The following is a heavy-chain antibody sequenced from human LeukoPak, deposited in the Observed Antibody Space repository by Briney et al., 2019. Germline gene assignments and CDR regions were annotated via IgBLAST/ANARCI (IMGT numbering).Heavy chain of an antibody. CDR1: RFTFSSYA. D-gene: IGHD3-22*01. V-gene: IGHV3-23*01. CDR2: ISGSGGST. Sequence: GGSLRLSCAASRFTFSSYAMSWVRQAPGKGLEWVSAISGSGGSTYYADSVKGRFTISRDNSKNTLYLQMNSLRAEDTAVYYCAKDYYDSSGYYSRLLFDYWGQGTLVTVSS. CDR3: AKDYYDSSGYYSRLLFDY. J-gene: IGHJ4*02.